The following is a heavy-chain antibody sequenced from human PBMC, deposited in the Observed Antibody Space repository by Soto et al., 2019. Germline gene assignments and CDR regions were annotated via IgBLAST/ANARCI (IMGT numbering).Heavy chain of an antibody. Sequence: PGGSLRLSCAASGFTFSSYSMNWVRQAPGKGLEWVSSISSSSSYIYYADSVKGRFTISRDNAKNSLYLQMNSLRAEDTAVYYCARDSGPTYYYGSGSYYTLDYWGQGTLVTVSS. J-gene: IGHJ4*02. CDR3: ARDSGPTYYYGSGSYYTLDY. D-gene: IGHD3-10*01. CDR2: ISSSSSYI. V-gene: IGHV3-21*01. CDR1: GFTFSSYS.